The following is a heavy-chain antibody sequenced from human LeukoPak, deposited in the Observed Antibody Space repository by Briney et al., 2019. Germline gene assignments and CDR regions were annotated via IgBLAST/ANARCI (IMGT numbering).Heavy chain of an antibody. V-gene: IGHV1-46*01. J-gene: IGHJ6*03. Sequence: ASVKVSCKTSGYTFTSYYMHWVRQAPGQGLEWMGIINPSGGSTNYAQKFQGRVTMTRDTSTNTVYMELSSLRSEDTAVYYCARGPSITMVRGGQWYYYMDVWGKGTTVTISS. D-gene: IGHD3-10*01. CDR1: GYTFTSYY. CDR2: INPSGGST. CDR3: ARGPSITMVRGGQWYYYMDV.